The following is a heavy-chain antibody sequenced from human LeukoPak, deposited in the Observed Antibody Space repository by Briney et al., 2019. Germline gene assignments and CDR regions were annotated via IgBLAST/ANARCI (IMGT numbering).Heavy chain of an antibody. CDR3: AKGSLRYFDWSYFDY. Sequence: GGSLRLSCAASGFTFSSYAMSWVRQAPGKGLEWVSAISGSGGSTYYADSVKGRFTISRDNSKNTLYLQMNSLRAEDTAVYYRAKGSLRYFDWSYFDYWGQGTLVTVSS. J-gene: IGHJ4*02. CDR1: GFTFSSYA. CDR2: ISGSGGST. D-gene: IGHD3-9*01. V-gene: IGHV3-23*01.